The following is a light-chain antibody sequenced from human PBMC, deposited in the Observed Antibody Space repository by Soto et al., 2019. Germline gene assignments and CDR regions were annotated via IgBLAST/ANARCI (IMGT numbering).Light chain of an antibody. J-gene: IGLJ1*01. V-gene: IGLV1-40*01. CDR1: ISNIGAGYD. CDR2: GIS. Sequence: SGAPGQRVTISCTGSISNIGAGYDAHSYQQLPGTAPELLIYGISNRPSGVPDLFSGSKSPTSAPPATAVHQAEDATDYCYHSYDSIVSCGVFGTGTKVTVL. CDR3: HSYDSIVSCGV.